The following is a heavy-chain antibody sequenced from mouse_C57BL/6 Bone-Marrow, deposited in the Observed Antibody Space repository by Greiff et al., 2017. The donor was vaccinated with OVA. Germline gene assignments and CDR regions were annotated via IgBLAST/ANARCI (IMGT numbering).Heavy chain of an antibody. Sequence: VKLVESGPELVKPGASVKLSCKASGYTFTSYDINWVKQRPGQGLEWIGWIYPRDGSTKYNEKFKGKATLTVDTSSSTAYMELHSLTSEDSAVYFCARLGIYYDYPYWGQGTTLTVSS. CDR2: IYPRDGST. V-gene: IGHV1-85*01. CDR3: ARLGIYYDYPY. CDR1: GYTFTSYD. J-gene: IGHJ2*01. D-gene: IGHD2-4*01.